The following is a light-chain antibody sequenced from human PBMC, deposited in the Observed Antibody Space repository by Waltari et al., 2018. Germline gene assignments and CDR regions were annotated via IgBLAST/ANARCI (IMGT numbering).Light chain of an antibody. CDR1: SSDVGDYKY. CDR3: CSFAGSATPVL. V-gene: IGLV2-23*02. CDR2: DVT. Sequence: QSALTQAASVSGSPGQSITIPCAGTSSDVGDYKYVPWYQQHPGKAPKLMIYDVTKRPSGVSNRFSGSKSASTASLTISGLQAEDEADYYCCSFAGSATPVLFGGGTKLTVL. J-gene: IGLJ2*01.